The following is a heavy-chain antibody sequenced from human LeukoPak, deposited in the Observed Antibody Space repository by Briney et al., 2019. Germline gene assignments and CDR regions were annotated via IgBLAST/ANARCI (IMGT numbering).Heavy chain of an antibody. CDR1: GGSINNYY. Sequence: SETLSLTCSVSGGSINNYYWSWIRQSPGKGLEWIAYIFYNGSDSYNPSLKSRVSMSVDTSKNQFSLKLSSVTAADTAVYYCARGRKYTSGYRVTELGSGYSDYWGQGTLVTVSS. V-gene: IGHV4-59*01. D-gene: IGHD5-18*01. J-gene: IGHJ4*02. CDR3: ARGRKYTSGYRVTELGSGYSDY. CDR2: IFYNGSD.